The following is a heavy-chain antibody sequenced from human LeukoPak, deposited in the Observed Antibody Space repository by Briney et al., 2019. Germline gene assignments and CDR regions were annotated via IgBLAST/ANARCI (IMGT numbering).Heavy chain of an antibody. CDR2: ISAYNGNT. J-gene: IGHJ5*02. CDR1: GYTFTSYG. CDR3: ATPNQPKNWFDP. Sequence: ASVKVSCKASGYTFTSYGISWVRQAPGQGLEWMGWISAYNGNTNYAQKFQGRVTITRNTSISTAYMELSSLRSEDTAVYYCATPNQPKNWFDPWGQETLVTVSP. D-gene: IGHD2-2*01. V-gene: IGHV1-18*01.